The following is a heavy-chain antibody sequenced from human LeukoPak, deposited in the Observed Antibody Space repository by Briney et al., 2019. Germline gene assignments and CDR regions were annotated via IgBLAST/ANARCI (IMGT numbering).Heavy chain of an antibody. J-gene: IGHJ2*01. CDR1: GYTFTSYG. CDR2: ISAYNGNT. D-gene: IGHD5-24*01. Sequence: ASVKVSCKASGYTFTSYGISWVRQAPGQGLEWMGWISAYNGNTNYAQKLQGRVTMTTDTSTSTVYMELSSLRSEDTAVYYCARGLQPDYWYFDLWGRGTLVTVSS. CDR3: ARGLQPDYWYFDL. V-gene: IGHV1-18*01.